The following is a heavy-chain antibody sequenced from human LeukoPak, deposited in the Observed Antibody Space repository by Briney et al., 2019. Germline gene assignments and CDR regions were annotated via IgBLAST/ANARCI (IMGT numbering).Heavy chain of an antibody. CDR1: GYTFTSYY. J-gene: IGHJ4*02. V-gene: IGHV1-46*01. D-gene: IGHD3-3*01. CDR2: INPSGGST. Sequence: ASVKVSCKASGYTFTSYYMHWVRQAPGQGLEWMGIINPSGGSTSYAQRLQGRVTMTRDTSTSTVYMELSSLRSEDTAVYYCARDARTYYDFWSGYLPPYYFDYWGQGTLVTVSS. CDR3: ARDARTYYDFWSGYLPPYYFDY.